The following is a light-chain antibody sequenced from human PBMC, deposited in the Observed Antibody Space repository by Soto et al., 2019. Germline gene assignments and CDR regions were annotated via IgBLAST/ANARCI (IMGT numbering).Light chain of an antibody. CDR3: VLYMGSGFVV. CDR1: SGSVSTSYY. V-gene: IGLV8-61*01. Sequence: QTVVTQEPSFSVSPGGTVTLTCGLSSGSVSTSYYPSWYQQTPGQAPRTLIYSTNTRSSGVPDRFSGSILGNKAALTITGAQAYDESDYDFVLYMGSGFVVFGGGTQLTVL. CDR2: STN. J-gene: IGLJ2*01.